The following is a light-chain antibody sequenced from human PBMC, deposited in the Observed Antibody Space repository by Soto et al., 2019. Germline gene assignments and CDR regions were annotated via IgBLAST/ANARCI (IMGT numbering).Light chain of an antibody. CDR3: QQANSLPIT. J-gene: IGKJ5*01. Sequence: DIQVTQSPSSVSASIGDRVTITCRASQDIKKWLAWYQQKPGKAPNLLVYEATILQSGVPSRFSGRGSGTDFTLPISNLQPEDVGTYYCQQANSLPITFAQGTRLEI. CDR1: QDIKKW. CDR2: EAT. V-gene: IGKV1-12*01.